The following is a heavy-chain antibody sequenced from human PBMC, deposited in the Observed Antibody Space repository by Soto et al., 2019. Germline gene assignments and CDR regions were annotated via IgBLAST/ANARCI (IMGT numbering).Heavy chain of an antibody. D-gene: IGHD5-12*01. CDR3: AKDGGAYAVGYDAPHDAFDI. V-gene: IGHV3-30*18. CDR1: GFTFSSYG. CDR2: IRYGGGNK. J-gene: IGHJ3*02. Sequence: GGSLRLSCAASGFTFSSYGMHWVRQAPGKGLEWVAAIRYGGGNKYYADSVKGRFTISRDNSKNTLYLQMNSLRAEDTAVYYCAKDGGAYAVGYDAPHDAFDIWGQGTMVTVSS.